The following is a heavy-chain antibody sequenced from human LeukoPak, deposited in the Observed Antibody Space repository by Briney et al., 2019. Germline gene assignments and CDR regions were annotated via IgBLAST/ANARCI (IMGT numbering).Heavy chain of an antibody. J-gene: IGHJ6*03. CDR2: IRGRGGST. Sequence: LPGGSLRLSCAASGFTFSSYAMSCVTPAPGEGLVWVSDIRGRGGSTYYADSVKGRFTISRDNSKNTLYLQMNSLRAEDTAVYYCAKSSYDYIWGSYRYMDVWGKGTTVTVSS. D-gene: IGHD3-16*01. CDR3: AKSSYDYIWGSYRYMDV. V-gene: IGHV3-23*01. CDR1: GFTFSSYA.